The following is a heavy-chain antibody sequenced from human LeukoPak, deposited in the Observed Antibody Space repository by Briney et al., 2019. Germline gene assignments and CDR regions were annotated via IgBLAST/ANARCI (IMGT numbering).Heavy chain of an antibody. J-gene: IGHJ4*02. CDR3: ARVPYTYSSSWYYFDY. CDR1: GGTFSSYA. CDR2: IIPIFGIA. D-gene: IGHD6-13*01. V-gene: IGHV1-69*04. Sequence: GSSVKVFCKASGGTFSSYAISWVRQAPGQGLEWMGRIIPIFGIANYAQKFQGRVTITADKSTSTAYMELSSLRSEDTAVYYCARVPYTYSSSWYYFDYWGQGTLVTVSS.